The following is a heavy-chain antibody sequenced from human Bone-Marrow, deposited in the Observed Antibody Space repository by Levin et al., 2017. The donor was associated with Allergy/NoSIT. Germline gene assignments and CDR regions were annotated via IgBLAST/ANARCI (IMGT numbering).Heavy chain of an antibody. J-gene: IGHJ4*02. CDR1: GYYFSTYW. CDR3: ARRHGDYDLRHFDS. Sequence: KVSCEASGYYFSTYWIAWVRQMPGKGLEWMGIIYPGDSETIYSPSLQGQVSISVDKSINTAYLQWNSLKPSDTAIYYCARRHGDYDLRHFDSWGQGTLVIVSS. D-gene: IGHD4-17*01. CDR2: IYPGDSET. V-gene: IGHV5-51*01.